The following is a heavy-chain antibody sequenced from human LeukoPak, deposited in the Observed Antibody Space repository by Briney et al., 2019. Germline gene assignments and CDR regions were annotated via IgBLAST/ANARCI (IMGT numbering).Heavy chain of an antibody. D-gene: IGHD6-13*01. CDR1: GGSISSYY. CDR3: ARVGRAAAGRKHYCYYGMDV. Sequence: PSETLSLTCTVSGGSISSYYWSWIRQPAGKGLEWIGRIYTSGSTNYNPSLKSRVTMSVDTSKNQFSLKLSSVTAADTAVYYCARVGRAAAGRKHYCYYGMDVWGQGTTVTVSS. J-gene: IGHJ6*02. CDR2: IYTSGST. V-gene: IGHV4-4*07.